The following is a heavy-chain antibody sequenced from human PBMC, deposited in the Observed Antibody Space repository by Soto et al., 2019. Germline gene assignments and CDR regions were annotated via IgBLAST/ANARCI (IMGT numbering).Heavy chain of an antibody. CDR2: IYYSGST. D-gene: IGHD6-6*01. CDR1: GGSISSGGYY. CDR3: AREGDSSSSGNDY. Sequence: SETLSLTCTVSGGSISSGGYYWSWIRQHPGKGLEWIGYIYYSGSTYYNPSLKSRVTISVDTSKNQFSLKLSPVTAADTAVYYCAREGDSSSSGNDYWGQGTLVTVSS. V-gene: IGHV4-31*03. J-gene: IGHJ4*02.